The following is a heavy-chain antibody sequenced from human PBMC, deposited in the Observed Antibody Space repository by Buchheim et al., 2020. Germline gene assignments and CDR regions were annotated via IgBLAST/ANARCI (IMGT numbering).Heavy chain of an antibody. CDR3: GAEVGSREFDN. CDR2: ISYDGSYK. D-gene: IGHD2-2*01. Sequence: QVQLVESGGGVVQPGRSLRLSCAASGFPFSSHAMHWVRQPLGKGLEWVAIISYDGSYKDYPDSVMGRFTVSRDNFQNNLFLQMNSLRAEDTAVYYCGAEVGSREFDNWGQGTL. V-gene: IGHV3-30*03. CDR1: GFPFSSHA. J-gene: IGHJ4*02.